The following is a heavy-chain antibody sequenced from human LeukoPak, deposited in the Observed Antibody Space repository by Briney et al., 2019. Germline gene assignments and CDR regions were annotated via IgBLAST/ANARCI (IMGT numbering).Heavy chain of an antibody. J-gene: IGHJ4*02. V-gene: IGHV4-59*01. Sequence: SETLSLTCTVSGGSISSYYWSWIRQPPGKGLEWIGYMYYSGSTNYNPSLKSRVTISVDMSKNQVSLKLSSVTAADTAVYYCARDADSSGYYFDYWGQGTLVTVSS. CDR2: MYYSGST. CDR1: GGSISSYY. CDR3: ARDADSSGYYFDY. D-gene: IGHD3-22*01.